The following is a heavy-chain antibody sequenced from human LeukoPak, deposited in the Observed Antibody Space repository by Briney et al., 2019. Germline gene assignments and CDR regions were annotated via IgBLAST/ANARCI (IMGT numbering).Heavy chain of an antibody. CDR2: ISGSGGST. J-gene: IGHJ4*02. D-gene: IGHD5-18*01. CDR3: AKEGGYSYNIDY. V-gene: IGHV3-23*01. Sequence: GGSLRLSCAASGFTFSSYAMSWVRQAPGKRLEWVPAISGSGGSTYYADSVKGRFTISRDNSKNTLYLQMNSLRAEDTAVYYCAKEGGYSYNIDYWGQGTLVTVSS. CDR1: GFTFSSYA.